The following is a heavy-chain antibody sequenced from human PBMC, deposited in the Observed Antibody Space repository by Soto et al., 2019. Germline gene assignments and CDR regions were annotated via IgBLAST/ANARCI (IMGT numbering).Heavy chain of an antibody. J-gene: IGHJ4*02. D-gene: IGHD1-26*01. CDR2: ISPSGDST. CDR1: CFGFTTDY. CDR3: ARDWELGY. V-gene: IGHV1-46*01. Sequence: ASLQVCCKTACFGFTTDYIHWVRQAPGQGLEGMGTISPSGDSTSYAQKCQGRVTLTRDTSTSTVYMDLSSLRSDDTAMYYCARDWELGYWGQGTLVTVSS.